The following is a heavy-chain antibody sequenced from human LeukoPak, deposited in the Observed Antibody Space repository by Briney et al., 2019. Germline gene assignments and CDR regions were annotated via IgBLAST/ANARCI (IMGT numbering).Heavy chain of an antibody. CDR2: VNHRGST. V-gene: IGHV4-34*01. CDR1: GGSFSGCY. CDR3: ARGPPSMGIGHYLDY. Sequence: SDTLSLTCAVYGGSFSGCYWSWVRQPPGKGLEWIGEVNHRGSTNYDPSLKSRVTISVDTTKNQFSLKMNSMTAADTAVYYCARGPPSMGIGHYLDYWGQGTLVTVSS. J-gene: IGHJ4*02. D-gene: IGHD2-2*03.